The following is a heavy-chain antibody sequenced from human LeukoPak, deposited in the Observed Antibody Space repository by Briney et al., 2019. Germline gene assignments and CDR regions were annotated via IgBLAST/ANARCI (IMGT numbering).Heavy chain of an antibody. V-gene: IGHV3-53*01. CDR2: IYSGGST. CDR1: GFTVSSNY. CDR3: AGERIAGLFDY. J-gene: IGHJ4*02. D-gene: IGHD2-21*01. Sequence: GGSLRLSCAASGFTVSSNYMSWVRQAPGKGLEWVSVIYSGGSTYYADSVKGRFTISGDNSKNTLYLQMNSLRAEDTAVYYCAGERIAGLFDYWGQGTLVTVSS.